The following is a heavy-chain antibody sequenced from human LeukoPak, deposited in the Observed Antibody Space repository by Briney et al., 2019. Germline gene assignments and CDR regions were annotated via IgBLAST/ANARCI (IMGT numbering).Heavy chain of an antibody. CDR2: IAWNSGNT. CDR3: AKDVNSYGSGSSYNPWGPFDS. J-gene: IGHJ4*02. V-gene: IGHV3-9*01. D-gene: IGHD3-10*01. CDR1: GFTFDNYA. Sequence: GGSLRHFCAASGFTFDNYAMHWVRQAPGKGLEWVSGIAWNSGNTGFADSVKGRFTISRDNAENSLYLQMNSLTPEDTAFYFCAKDVNSYGSGSSYNPWGPFDSWGQGTLVTVSS.